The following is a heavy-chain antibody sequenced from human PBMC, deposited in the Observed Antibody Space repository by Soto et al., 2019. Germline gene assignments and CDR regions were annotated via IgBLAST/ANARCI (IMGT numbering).Heavy chain of an antibody. V-gene: IGHV1-69*13. CDR3: ARDAPPVGDFQH. Sequence: GASVKVSCKASGGTFSSYAISWVRQAPGQGLEWMGGIIPIFGTANYAQKFQGRVTITADESTSTAYMELSSLRSEDTAVYYCARDAPPVGDFQHWGQGTLVTVSS. D-gene: IGHD1-26*01. CDR1: GGTFSSYA. CDR2: IIPIFGTA. J-gene: IGHJ1*01.